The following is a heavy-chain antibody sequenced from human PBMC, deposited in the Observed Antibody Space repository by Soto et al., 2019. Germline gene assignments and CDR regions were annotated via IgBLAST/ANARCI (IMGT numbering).Heavy chain of an antibody. CDR1: EFTFSNYW. Sequence: EVQLVESGGGLVQPGGSLRLSCAASEFTFSNYWMNWVRRAPGKGLEWVANIKQDGSEKYYVDSVKGRFTISRDNAKNSLYLQMNSLRAEDTAVYYCARGSSNACDIWGQGTMVTVSS. CDR2: IKQDGSEK. CDR3: ARGSSNACDI. D-gene: IGHD1-26*01. V-gene: IGHV3-7*05. J-gene: IGHJ3*02.